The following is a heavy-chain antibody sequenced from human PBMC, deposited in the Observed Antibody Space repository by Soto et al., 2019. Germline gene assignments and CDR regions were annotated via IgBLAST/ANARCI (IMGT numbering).Heavy chain of an antibody. V-gene: IGHV3-23*01. CDR2: ISGSGGST. CDR1: GFTFSSYA. CDR3: AKGSVAGDRGDYYYDGMDV. D-gene: IGHD6-19*01. Sequence: GGSLRLSCAASGFTFSSYAMSWVRQAPGKGLEWVSAISGSGGSTYYADSVKGRFTISRDNSKNTLYLQMNSLRAEDTAVYYCAKGSVAGDRGDYYYDGMDVWGQGTTVTVSS. J-gene: IGHJ6*02.